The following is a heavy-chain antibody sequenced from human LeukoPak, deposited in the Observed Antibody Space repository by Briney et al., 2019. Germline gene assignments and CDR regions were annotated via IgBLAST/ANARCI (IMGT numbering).Heavy chain of an antibody. CDR1: GFTFSTYG. V-gene: IGHV3-30*19. J-gene: IGHJ4*02. Sequence: PGGSLRLSCAASGFTFSTYGMHWVRQAPGKGLEWVAVISYDGSNKYYADSVKGRFTISRDNSKNTLYLQMNSLRAEDTAVYYCARGSRQTMMGDYWGQGTLVTVSS. CDR2: ISYDGSNK. D-gene: IGHD3-22*01. CDR3: ARGSRQTMMGDY.